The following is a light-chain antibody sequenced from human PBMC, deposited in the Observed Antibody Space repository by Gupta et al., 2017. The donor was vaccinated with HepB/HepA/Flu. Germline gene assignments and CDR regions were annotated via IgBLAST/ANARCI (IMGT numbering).Light chain of an antibody. CDR3: QQYESNLLK. J-gene: IGKJ1*01. CDR2: GAS. Sequence: IVSTQLPGTLSLSPGERATLSFRASQSVISSYLAWYQQKPGQAPRLLIYGASSRATGIPERFSGSGSGTDFTLTISRLQPEDFAVYYCQQYESNLLKFGQGTKVE. CDR1: QSVISSY. V-gene: IGKV3-20*01.